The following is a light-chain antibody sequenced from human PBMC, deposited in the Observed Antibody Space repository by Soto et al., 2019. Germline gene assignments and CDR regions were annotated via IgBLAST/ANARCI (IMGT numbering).Light chain of an antibody. CDR1: QSVTTQ. Sequence: IVLTQSPGTLSLSPGGRATLSCRASQSVTTQLAWYQQKPGQAPRLIIHGASSRATGVPDRITGSGSGTDFTLSISRLEPEDFAVYYCQQRNSWPPTFTFGQGTRLEIK. V-gene: IGKV3-11*01. CDR3: QQRNSWPPTFT. CDR2: GAS. J-gene: IGKJ5*01.